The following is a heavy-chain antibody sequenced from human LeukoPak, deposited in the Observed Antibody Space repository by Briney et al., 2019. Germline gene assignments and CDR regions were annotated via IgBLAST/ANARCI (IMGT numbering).Heavy chain of an antibody. J-gene: IGHJ5*02. CDR1: GGSFSGYY. D-gene: IGHD2-2*02. CDR3: ARGHCRSTTCYRSVVRLPSPLFDP. CDR2: INHSGST. V-gene: IGHV4-34*01. Sequence: PSGTLSLTCAVYGGSFSGYYWSWIRQPPGKGLEWIGEINHSGSTNYNPSLKSRVTISVNTSKNQFSLKLSSVTAADTAVYYCARGHCRSTTCYRSVVRLPSPLFDPWGQGTLVTVSS.